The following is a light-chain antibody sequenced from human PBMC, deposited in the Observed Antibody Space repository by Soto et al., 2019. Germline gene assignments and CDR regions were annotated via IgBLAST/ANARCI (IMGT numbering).Light chain of an antibody. CDR2: KTS. CDR3: QQYKRFSLT. Sequence: DIQMTQSPSTMSASVGDRVTITCRASQSISNWLAWYQQKPGKAPKLLIYKTSNLDSGVPSRFSGSGSGTEFSLSISSLQPDDFATSYCQQYKRFSLTFGGGTRVEVK. V-gene: IGKV1-5*03. CDR1: QSISNW. J-gene: IGKJ4*01.